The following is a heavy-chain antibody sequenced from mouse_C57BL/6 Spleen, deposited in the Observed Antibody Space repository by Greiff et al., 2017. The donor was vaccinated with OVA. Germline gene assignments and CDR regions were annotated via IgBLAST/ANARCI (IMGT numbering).Heavy chain of an antibody. Sequence: VQLQQSGAELARPGASVKLSCKASGYTFTSYGISWVKQRTGQGLEWIGEIYPRSGNTYYNEKFKGKATLTADKSSSTAYMELRSLTSEDSAVYFCARSMVTTSYFDYWGQGTTLTVSS. CDR1: GYTFTSYG. CDR3: ARSMVTTSYFDY. D-gene: IGHD2-2*01. J-gene: IGHJ2*01. CDR2: IYPRSGNT. V-gene: IGHV1-81*01.